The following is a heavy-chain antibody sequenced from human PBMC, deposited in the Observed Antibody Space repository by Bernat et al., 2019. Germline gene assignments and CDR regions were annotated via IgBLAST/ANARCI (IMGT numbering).Heavy chain of an antibody. CDR3: AKAGANWLQDFDY. CDR2: ISYDESNK. V-gene: IGHV3-30*18. D-gene: IGHD5-24*01. CDR1: GFTFRNLG. J-gene: IGHJ4*02. Sequence: QVQLVQSGGGVVQPGRSRRLSCAALGFTFRNLGMPWVRQAPGKGLEWVAVISYDESNKYYADSVKGRFTISRDNSKNTLYLQMNSLRTEDTAVYYCAKAGANWLQDFDYWGQGTLVTVSS.